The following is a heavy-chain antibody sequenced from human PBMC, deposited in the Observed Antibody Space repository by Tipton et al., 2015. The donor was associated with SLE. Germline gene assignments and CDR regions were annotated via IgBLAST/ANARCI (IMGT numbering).Heavy chain of an antibody. CDR1: GGSFSGYY. D-gene: IGHD6-6*01. CDR3: AKDHSSSSYYYYGMDV. Sequence: SLRLSCAVYGGSFSGYYWSWIRQPPGRGLEWMAVIWYDGSNKYYADSVKGRFTISRDNSKNTLYLQMNSLRAEDTAVYYCAKDHSSSSYYYYGMDVWGQGTTVTVSS. V-gene: IGHV3-33*06. J-gene: IGHJ6*02. CDR2: IWYDGSNK.